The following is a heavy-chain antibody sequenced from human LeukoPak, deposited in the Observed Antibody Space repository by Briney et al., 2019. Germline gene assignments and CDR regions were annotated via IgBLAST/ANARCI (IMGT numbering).Heavy chain of an antibody. V-gene: IGHV4-30-4*01. Sequence: SETLSLTCTVSGGSISSGGYYWSWIRQPPGTGLEWIGYIYYSGSTYYNPSLKSRVTISVDTSKNQFSLKLSSVTAVDTAVYYCARDQTGDYYDSSGYYSWFDPWGQGTLVTVSS. CDR3: ARDQTGDYYDSSGYYSWFDP. J-gene: IGHJ5*02. CDR1: GGSISSGGYY. CDR2: IYYSGST. D-gene: IGHD3-22*01.